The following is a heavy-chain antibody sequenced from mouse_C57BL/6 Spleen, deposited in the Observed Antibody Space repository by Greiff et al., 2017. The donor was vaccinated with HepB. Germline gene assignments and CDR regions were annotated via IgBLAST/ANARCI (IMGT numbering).Heavy chain of an antibody. J-gene: IGHJ4*01. CDR2: IRSKSNNYAT. V-gene: IGHV10-1*01. D-gene: IGHD2-3*01. CDR1: GFSFNTYA. Sequence: EVKLVESGGGLVQPKGSLKLSCAASGFSFNTYAMNWVRQAPGKGLEWVARIRSKSNNYATYYADSVKDRFTISRDDSESMLYLQMNNLKTEDTAMYYCVREDDRDYYAMDYWGQGTSVTVSS. CDR3: VREDDRDYYAMDY.